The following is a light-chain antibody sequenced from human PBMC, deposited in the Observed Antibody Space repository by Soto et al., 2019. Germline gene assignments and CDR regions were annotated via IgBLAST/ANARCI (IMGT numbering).Light chain of an antibody. CDR2: SIS. J-gene: IGLJ3*02. CDR3: LLFYANTWV. Sequence: QAVVTQEPSLTVSPGGTVSLTCASSTGAVTSGYYPNWFQQKPGQVPRALIYSISNRHSWTPARFSGFLLGDKAALTLSGAQPEDEAEYYCLLFYANTWVFGGGTQLTVL. CDR1: TGAVTSGYY. V-gene: IGLV7-43*01.